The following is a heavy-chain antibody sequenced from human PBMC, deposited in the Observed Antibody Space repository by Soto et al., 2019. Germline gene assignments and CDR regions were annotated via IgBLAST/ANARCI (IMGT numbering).Heavy chain of an antibody. CDR3: ARERPDGARLDP. V-gene: IGHV4-30-4*01. D-gene: IGHD6-6*01. CDR2: IYHSGST. CDR1: GGSISSGDYY. J-gene: IGHJ5*02. Sequence: QVQLQESGPGLVKPSQTLSLTCTVSGGSISSGDYYWSWIRQPPGKGLEWIGYIYHSGSTYYNPSLKNRVTRSVNTSKNQFSLKLSSVTAADTAVYYCARERPDGARLDPWGQGTLVTVSS.